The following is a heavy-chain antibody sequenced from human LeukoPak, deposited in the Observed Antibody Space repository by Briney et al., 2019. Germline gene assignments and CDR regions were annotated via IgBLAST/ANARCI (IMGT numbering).Heavy chain of an antibody. CDR1: GGSFSGYY. CDR2: INHSGST. CDR3: ARGVLLWGAYYGMDV. J-gene: IGHJ6*02. D-gene: IGHD3-10*01. V-gene: IGHV4-34*01. Sequence: PSETLSLTCAVYGGSFSGYYWSWIRQPPGKGLEWIGEINHSGSTNYNPSLKSRVTISVDTSKNQFSLKLSSVTAADTAVYYCARGVLLWGAYYGMDVWGQGTTVTVSS.